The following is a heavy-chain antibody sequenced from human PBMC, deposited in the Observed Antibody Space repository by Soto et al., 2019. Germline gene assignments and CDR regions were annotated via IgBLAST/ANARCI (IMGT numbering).Heavy chain of an antibody. V-gene: IGHV4-59*08. CDR1: GGSISSYY. Sequence: SETLSLTCTVSGGSISSYYWSWIRQPPGKGLEWIGYIYYSGSTNYNPSLKSRVTISVDTSKNQFSLKLSSVTAADTAVYYCARRRGTVTTICYYYYMDVWGKGTTVTVSS. D-gene: IGHD4-17*01. CDR2: IYYSGST. J-gene: IGHJ6*03. CDR3: ARRRGTVTTICYYYYMDV.